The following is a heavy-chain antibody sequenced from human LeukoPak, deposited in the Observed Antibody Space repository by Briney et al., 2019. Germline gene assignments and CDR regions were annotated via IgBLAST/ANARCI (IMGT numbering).Heavy chain of an antibody. Sequence: GASVKVSCKASGYTFTSYDINWVRQATGQGFEWMGWMNPNSGNTGYAQKFQGRVTITRNTSISTAYMELSSLRSEDTAVYYCARRGKIAARHYWFDPWGQGTLVTVSS. J-gene: IGHJ5*02. D-gene: IGHD6-6*01. CDR2: MNPNSGNT. CDR1: GYTFTSYD. V-gene: IGHV1-8*03. CDR3: ARRGKIAARHYWFDP.